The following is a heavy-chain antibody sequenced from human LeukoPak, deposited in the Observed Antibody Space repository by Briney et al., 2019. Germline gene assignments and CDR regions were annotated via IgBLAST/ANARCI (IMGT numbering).Heavy chain of an antibody. Sequence: PGGSLRLSCAASGFTFSSYWMHWVRQAPGKGLVWVSRINSDGSSTSYAVSVKGRFTISRDDAKNTLYLQMNSLRAEDTAVYYCARVLKNPYDDYYDSGGYYSGSLDYWGQGTLVTVSS. J-gene: IGHJ4*02. V-gene: IGHV3-74*01. D-gene: IGHD3-22*01. CDR1: GFTFSSYW. CDR2: INSDGSST. CDR3: ARVLKNPYDDYYDSGGYYSGSLDY.